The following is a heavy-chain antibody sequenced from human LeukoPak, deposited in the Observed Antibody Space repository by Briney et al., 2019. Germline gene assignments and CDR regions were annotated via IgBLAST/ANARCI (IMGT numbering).Heavy chain of an antibody. V-gene: IGHV4-39*01. CDR1: GGSISSSSYY. D-gene: IGHD5-24*01. J-gene: IGHJ6*03. Sequence: KASETLSLTCTVSGGSISSSSYYWGWIRQPPGKGLEWIGSIYYSGSTYYNPSLKSRVTISVDTSKNQFSLKLSSVTAADTAVCYCARPRRDGYKNRDGYYYYMDVWGKGTTVTVSS. CDR3: ARPRRDGYKNRDGYYYYMDV. CDR2: IYYSGST.